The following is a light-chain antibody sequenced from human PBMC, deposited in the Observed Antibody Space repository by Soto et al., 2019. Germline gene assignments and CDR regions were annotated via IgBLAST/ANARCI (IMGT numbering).Light chain of an antibody. Sequence: DIVMTQSPLSLPVTPGEPASISCRSSQSLLHSNGYNCLDWYLQKPGQSPQLLIYLGSNRASGVPDRFSGSGSGTDFTLKISRVEADDVGVYYCMQALQTPFTFGQGTRLEIK. CDR2: LGS. J-gene: IGKJ5*01. CDR3: MQALQTPFT. CDR1: QSLLHSNGYNC. V-gene: IGKV2-28*01.